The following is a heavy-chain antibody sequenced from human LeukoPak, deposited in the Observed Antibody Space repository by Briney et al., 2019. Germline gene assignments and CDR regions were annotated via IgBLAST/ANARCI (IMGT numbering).Heavy chain of an antibody. CDR2: ISYDGSNK. J-gene: IGHJ4*02. D-gene: IGHD2-15*01. V-gene: IGHV3-30*03. Sequence: GGSLRLSCAASGFTFSSYGMHWVRQAPGKGLEWVAVISYDGSNKYYADSVKGRFTISRDNSKNTLFLQMNNLRAEDTAVYYCARDLIGYCSGGSCSYFDYWGQGTLVTVSS. CDR1: GFTFSSYG. CDR3: ARDLIGYCSGGSCSYFDY.